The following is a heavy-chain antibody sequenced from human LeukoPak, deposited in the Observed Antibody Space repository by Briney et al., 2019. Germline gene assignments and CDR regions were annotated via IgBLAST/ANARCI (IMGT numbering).Heavy chain of an antibody. CDR3: ARGRPSGFDI. J-gene: IGHJ3*02. CDR1: GFTFTNYA. Sequence: GGSLRLSCAASGFTFTNYAMSWVRQAPGKGLEWVSVIYTGGSPDYADSVKGRFTISRDDSKNTLYLQMNSLRAEDTAVYYCARGRPSGFDIWGQGTMVIVSS. CDR2: IYTGGSP. V-gene: IGHV3-66*01.